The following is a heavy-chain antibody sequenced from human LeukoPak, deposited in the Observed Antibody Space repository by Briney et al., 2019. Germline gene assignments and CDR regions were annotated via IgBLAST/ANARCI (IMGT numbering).Heavy chain of an antibody. CDR1: GFTFSTYS. V-gene: IGHV3-48*01. CDR3: ARGGSSGSMIY. CDR2: ISSVSTTI. Sequence: GGSLRLSCAASGFTFSTYSMHWVRQAPGKGLEWLSYISSVSTTIYYADSVKGRFTISRDNANNSLYLQMNSLTAEDTAVNYCARGGSSGSMIYWGQGTLVTVSS. J-gene: IGHJ4*02. D-gene: IGHD3-22*01.